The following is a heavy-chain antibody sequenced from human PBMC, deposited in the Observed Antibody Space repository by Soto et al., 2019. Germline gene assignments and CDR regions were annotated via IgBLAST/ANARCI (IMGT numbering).Heavy chain of an antibody. Sequence: GGSLRLSCTASGFTFGDYAMSWFRQAPGKGLEWVGFIRSKAYGGTTEYAASVKGRFTISRDDSKSIAYLQMNSLKTEDTAVYYCNGGSYYNYYYYYGMDVWGQGTTVTVSS. CDR2: IRSKAYGGTT. CDR1: GFTFGDYA. CDR3: NGGSYYNYYYYYGMDV. V-gene: IGHV3-49*03. D-gene: IGHD1-26*01. J-gene: IGHJ6*02.